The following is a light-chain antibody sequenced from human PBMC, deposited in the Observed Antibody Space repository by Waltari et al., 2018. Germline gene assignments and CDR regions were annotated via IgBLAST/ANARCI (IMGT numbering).Light chain of an antibody. Sequence: QSALTQTATVSGSPGQSITSSCTGTSSDVGSYHLVSWYQQHPGKAPTLIIYDVNKRPSGVSNRFSGSKSGNTASLTISGLQAADEADYYCCSYAGSAISVFGGGTRLTVL. CDR1: SSDVGSYHL. CDR2: DVN. J-gene: IGLJ3*02. CDR3: CSYAGSAISV. V-gene: IGLV2-23*02.